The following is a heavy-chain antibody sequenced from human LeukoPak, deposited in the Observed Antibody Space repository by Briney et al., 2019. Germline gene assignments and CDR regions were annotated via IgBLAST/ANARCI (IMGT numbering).Heavy chain of an antibody. CDR3: ARASPYDSSGDAFDI. CDR1: GFTFSSYD. D-gene: IGHD3-22*01. J-gene: IGHJ3*02. Sequence: GGSLRLSCAASGFTFSSYDMHWVRQATGKGLEWVSAIGTAGDTYYPGSVKGRSTISRENAKNSLYLQMNSLRAGDTAVYYCARASPYDSSGDAFDIWGQGTMVTVSS. CDR2: IGTAGDT. V-gene: IGHV3-13*01.